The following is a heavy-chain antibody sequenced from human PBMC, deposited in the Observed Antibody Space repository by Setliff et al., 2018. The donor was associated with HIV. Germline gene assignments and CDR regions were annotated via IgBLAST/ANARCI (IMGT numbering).Heavy chain of an antibody. CDR2: IYYSGST. CDR3: ARGSFDWSNWFDP. J-gene: IGHJ5*02. D-gene: IGHD3-9*01. Sequence: SETLSLTCAVYGGSVSGDYYWSWIRQPPGKGLEWIGYIYYSGSTYYNPSLKSRVTISVDTSKNQFSLKLSSVTAADTAVYYCARGSFDWSNWFDPWGQGTLVTVSS. V-gene: IGHV4-30-4*08. CDR1: GGSVSGDYY.